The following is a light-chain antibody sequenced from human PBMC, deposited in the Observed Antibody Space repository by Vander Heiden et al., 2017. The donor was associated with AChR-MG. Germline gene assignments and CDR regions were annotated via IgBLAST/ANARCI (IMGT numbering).Light chain of an antibody. CDR3: ATWSDSRNAWV. J-gene: IGLJ3*02. V-gene: IGLV1-44*01. Sequence: QSVLAQLPSASGTPGQRATISCPGGQSNIENFNFNWYQQCPATAPKLLIYNNRQRPSGVPARFSGSKSGTSASLAISGLQSEDEADYYCATWSDSRNAWVFGGGTKLTVL. CDR2: NNR. CDR1: QSNIENFN.